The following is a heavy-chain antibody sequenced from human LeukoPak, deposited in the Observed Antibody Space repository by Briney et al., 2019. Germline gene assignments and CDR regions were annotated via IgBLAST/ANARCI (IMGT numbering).Heavy chain of an antibody. CDR2: INPNSGGT. D-gene: IGHD3-10*01. V-gene: IGHV1-2*02. CDR1: GYTFTGYY. J-gene: IGHJ4*02. Sequence: ASVKVSCKASGYTFTGYYMHWVRQAPGQGLEWMGWINPNSGGTNYAQKFQGRVTMTRDTSISTVYMELSRLRSDDTAVYYCARESRVIEALLWFGGGYFDYWGQGTLATVSS. CDR3: ARESRVIEALLWFGGGYFDY.